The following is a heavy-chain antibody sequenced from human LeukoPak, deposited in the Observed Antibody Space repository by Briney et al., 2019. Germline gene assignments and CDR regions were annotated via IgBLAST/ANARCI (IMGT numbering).Heavy chain of an antibody. CDR2: IVRSGTYT. V-gene: IGHV3-11*06. D-gene: IGHD1-26*01. CDR3: ARVLTVGPIFTDY. CDR1: WFTVSDYY. J-gene: IGHJ4*02. Sequence: GGPLRLSCAASWFTVSDYYVNGIPAAPGKGLEWGSYIVRSGTYTNYADSVKGRFTISRDNAKDFLDLQINGLQADDTAVHYCARVLTVGPIFTDYWGQGTLVSVSS.